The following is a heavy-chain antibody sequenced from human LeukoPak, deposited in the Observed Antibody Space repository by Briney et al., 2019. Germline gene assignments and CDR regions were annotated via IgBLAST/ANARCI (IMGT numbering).Heavy chain of an antibody. J-gene: IGHJ4*02. CDR1: GGSFSGYY. Sequence: PSETLSLTCAVYGGSFSGYYWSWIRQPPGKGLEWIGEINHSGSTNYNPSLKSRVTISVDTSKNQFSLKLSSVTAADTAVYYCAREVDIVGVTAVNFDYWGQGTLVTVSS. V-gene: IGHV4-34*01. D-gene: IGHD2-21*02. CDR2: INHSGST. CDR3: AREVDIVGVTAVNFDY.